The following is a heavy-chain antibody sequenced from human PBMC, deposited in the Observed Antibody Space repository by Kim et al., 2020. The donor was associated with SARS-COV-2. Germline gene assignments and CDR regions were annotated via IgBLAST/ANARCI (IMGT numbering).Heavy chain of an antibody. CDR3: AAAPHLGAFDI. V-gene: IGHV1-24*01. Sequence: TIYAQKFQGRVTMTEDTSTDTAYMELSSLRSEDTAVYYCAAAPHLGAFDIWGQGTMVTVSS. CDR2: T. J-gene: IGHJ3*02.